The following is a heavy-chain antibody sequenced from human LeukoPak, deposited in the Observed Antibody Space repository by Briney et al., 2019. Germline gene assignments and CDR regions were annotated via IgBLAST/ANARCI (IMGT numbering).Heavy chain of an antibody. CDR2: IYYSGST. J-gene: IGHJ3*02. D-gene: IGHD1-26*01. V-gene: IGHV4-39*07. Sequence: SETLSLTCTVSGGSISSSSYYWGWIRQPPGKGLEWIGSIYYSGSTYYNPSLKSRVTISVDTSKNQFSLKLSSVTAADTAVYYCARSIVGATIDAFDIWGQGTMVTVSS. CDR1: GGSISSSSYY. CDR3: ARSIVGATIDAFDI.